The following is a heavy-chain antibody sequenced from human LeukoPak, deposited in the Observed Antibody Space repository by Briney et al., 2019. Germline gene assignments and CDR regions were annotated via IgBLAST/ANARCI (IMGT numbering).Heavy chain of an antibody. CDR2: IYHSGST. Sequence: SETLSLTCAVSSGSISSGGYSWSWIRQPPGKGLEWIGYIYHSGSTYYNPSLKSRVTISVDRSKNQFSLKLSSVTAADTAVYYCARSKGSEVDYWGQGTLVTVSS. CDR3: ARSKGSEVDY. J-gene: IGHJ4*02. V-gene: IGHV4-30-2*01. CDR1: SGSISSGGYS.